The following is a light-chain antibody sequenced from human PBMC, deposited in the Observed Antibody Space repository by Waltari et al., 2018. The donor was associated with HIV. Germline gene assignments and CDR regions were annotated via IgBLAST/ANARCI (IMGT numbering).Light chain of an antibody. J-gene: IGKJ4*01. CDR2: KAS. CDR1: QSISNW. V-gene: IGKV1-5*03. Sequence: DIQMTQSLSTVSASVGAKIIITCRASQSISNWLAWFQQKPGKAPKLLIYKASNLESGVPSRFSGSGSGTEFTITINSLQPDDFATYFCQQYSSDPLTFGRGTRVEVK. CDR3: QQYSSDPLT.